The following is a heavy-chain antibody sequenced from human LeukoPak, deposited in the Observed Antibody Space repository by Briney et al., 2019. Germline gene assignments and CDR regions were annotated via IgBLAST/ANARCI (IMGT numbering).Heavy chain of an antibody. CDR1: GDTFSSYA. Sequence: SVKVSCKASGDTFSSYAISWLRQAPGQGLEWTGGIIPILGTTNYAQKFQGRVTITADESTSTLYMELRSLRSEDTAIYYCARDDYYDSSAYRENPFDVWGQGTMVTVSS. CDR2: IIPILGTT. J-gene: IGHJ3*01. D-gene: IGHD3-22*01. V-gene: IGHV1-69*01. CDR3: ARDDYYDSSAYRENPFDV.